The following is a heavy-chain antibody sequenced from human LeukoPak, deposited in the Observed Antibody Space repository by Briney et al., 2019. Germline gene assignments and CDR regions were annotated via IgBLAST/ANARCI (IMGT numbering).Heavy chain of an antibody. V-gene: IGHV1-69*01. Sequence: SVKVSCKASGGTFSSYAISWVRQARGQGLEWMGGIIPIFGTANYAQKFQGRVTITADESTSTAYMELSSLRSEDTAVYYCARGYCSSTSCYGTTIWFDPWGQGTLVTVSS. D-gene: IGHD2-2*01. CDR3: ARGYCSSTSCYGTTIWFDP. CDR2: IIPIFGTA. J-gene: IGHJ5*02. CDR1: GGTFSSYA.